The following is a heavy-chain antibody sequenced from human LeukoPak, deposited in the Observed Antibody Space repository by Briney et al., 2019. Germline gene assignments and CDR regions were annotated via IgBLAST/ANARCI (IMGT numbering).Heavy chain of an antibody. CDR2: IYTSGST. J-gene: IGHJ6*03. V-gene: IGHV4-61*02. CDR1: GGSISSGDYY. D-gene: IGHD3-10*01. Sequence: SETLSLTCTVSGGSISSGDYYWSWIRQPAGKGLEWIGRIYTSGSTNYNPSLKSRVTISVDTSKNQFSLKLSSVTAADTAVYYCARGKPSYGSGTFYRPLEPNYMDVWGKGTTVTVSS. CDR3: ARGKPSYGSGTFYRPLEPNYMDV.